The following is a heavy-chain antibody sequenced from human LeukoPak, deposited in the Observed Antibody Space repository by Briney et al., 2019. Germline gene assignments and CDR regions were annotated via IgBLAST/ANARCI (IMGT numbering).Heavy chain of an antibody. V-gene: IGHV3-30*02. CDR1: GFTFSSSG. D-gene: IGHD3-10*01. Sequence: PGGSLRLSCAASGFTFSSSGMHWVRQAPGKGLEWVTFIRYDGSYKYYADSVKGRFTISRDNSKNTLYLQMNSLRAEDTAVYYCAKVTYGSGTYGAFDYWGQGTLVTVSS. J-gene: IGHJ4*02. CDR2: IRYDGSYK. CDR3: AKVTYGSGTYGAFDY.